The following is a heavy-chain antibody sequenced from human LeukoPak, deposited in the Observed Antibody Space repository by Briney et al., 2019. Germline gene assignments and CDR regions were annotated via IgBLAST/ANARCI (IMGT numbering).Heavy chain of an antibody. CDR1: GFTFSDYY. CDR3: ARHKSRDGYSFDY. D-gene: IGHD5-24*01. CDR2: ISSSGSTI. V-gene: IGHV3-11*04. J-gene: IGHJ4*02. Sequence: GGSLRLSCAASGFTFSDYYMSWIRQAPGKGLEWVSYISSSGSTIYYADSVKGRFTISRDNAKNTLNLQMNSLRAEDTAVYYCARHKSRDGYSFDYWGQGTLVTVSS.